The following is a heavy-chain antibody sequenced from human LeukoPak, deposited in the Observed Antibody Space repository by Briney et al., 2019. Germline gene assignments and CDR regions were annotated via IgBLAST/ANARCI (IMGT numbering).Heavy chain of an antibody. CDR3: AKAIHYLDRWDAFDV. CDR1: GFTFSSCA. D-gene: IGHD2-2*03. Sequence: PGGSLRLSCAASGFTFSSCAMSWVRQAPGKGLEWVSAISGSGGSTYYADSVKGRFTISRDNSEDTLDLQMDSLRAEDTAIYYCAKAIHYLDRWDAFDVWGRGTMVIVSS. J-gene: IGHJ3*01. CDR2: ISGSGGST. V-gene: IGHV3-23*01.